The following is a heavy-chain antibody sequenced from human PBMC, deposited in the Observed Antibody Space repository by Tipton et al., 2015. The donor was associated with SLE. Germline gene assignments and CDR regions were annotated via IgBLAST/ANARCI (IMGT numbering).Heavy chain of an antibody. CDR1: GGSISSGGYS. V-gene: IGHV4-30-2*01. D-gene: IGHD6-19*01. CDR2: IYHSGST. CDR3: ARPVSVAGNWYFDL. J-gene: IGHJ2*01. Sequence: TLSLTCAVYGGSISSGGYSWSWIRQPPGKGLEWIGYIYHSGSTYYNPSLKSRVTISVDRSKNQFSLKLSSVTAADTAVYYCARPVSVAGNWYFDLWGRGTLVTVSS.